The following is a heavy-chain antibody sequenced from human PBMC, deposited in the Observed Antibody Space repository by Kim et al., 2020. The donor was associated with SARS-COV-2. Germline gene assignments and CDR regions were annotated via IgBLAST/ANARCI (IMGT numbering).Heavy chain of an antibody. CDR1: GGTFSSYA. J-gene: IGHJ6*02. CDR2: IIPIFGRG. CDR3: ARKIVGATTYYGMDV. D-gene: IGHD1-26*01. Sequence: SVKVSCKASGGTFSSYAISWVRQAPGKGLEWMGGIIPIFGRGNYAQKFQGRGTITADESTSKAYVELSSLRSEDTAVCYCARKIVGATTYYGMDVWGQG. V-gene: IGHV1-69*13.